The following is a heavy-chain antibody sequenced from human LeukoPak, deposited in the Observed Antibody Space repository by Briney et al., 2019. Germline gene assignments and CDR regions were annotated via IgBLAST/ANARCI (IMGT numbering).Heavy chain of an antibody. D-gene: IGHD3-16*01. V-gene: IGHV1-18*01. Sequence: GASVTVSCKASGYTFTSYGISWVRQAPGQGLEWMGWISAYNVNTNDAQKLQGRVTMTTDTSTTTAYMELRSLRSDDTAVYYCARDPGSKGGDAFDIWGQGTMVTVSS. J-gene: IGHJ3*02. CDR3: ARDPGSKGGDAFDI. CDR2: ISAYNVNT. CDR1: GYTFTSYG.